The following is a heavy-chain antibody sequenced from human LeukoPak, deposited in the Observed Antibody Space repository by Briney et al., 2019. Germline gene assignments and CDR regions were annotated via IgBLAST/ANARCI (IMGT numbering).Heavy chain of an antibody. Sequence: GGSLRLPCAASGFTFSIYALYWVRQAPGKGLEWVALIPYDEDNKYYADSVKGRFTISRDTSRNTLYLQMNSLRPDDTAVYYCARAPNYFSGSYPRLDYWGQGTLVTVSS. CDR3: ARAPNYFSGSYPRLDY. CDR2: IPYDEDNK. J-gene: IGHJ4*02. V-gene: IGHV3-30-3*01. D-gene: IGHD1-26*01. CDR1: GFTFSIYA.